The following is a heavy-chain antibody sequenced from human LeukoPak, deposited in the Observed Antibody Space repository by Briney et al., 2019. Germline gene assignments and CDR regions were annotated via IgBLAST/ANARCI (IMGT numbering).Heavy chain of an antibody. V-gene: IGHV3-23*01. CDR2: VSGSGERT. D-gene: IGHD3-10*01. CDR3: AKDWGDGSGSDYYFDY. Sequence: GGSLRLSCAASGFTFSSYAMSWVRQAPGKGLEWVSDVSGSGERTYYADSVKGRFTISRDNSKNTLYLQMNSRRAEGSAPYYCAKDWGDGSGSDYYFDYWGEGTLGTVSS. J-gene: IGHJ4*02. CDR1: GFTFSSYA.